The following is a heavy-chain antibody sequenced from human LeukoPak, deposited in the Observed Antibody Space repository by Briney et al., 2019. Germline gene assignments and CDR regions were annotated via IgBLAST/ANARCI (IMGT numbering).Heavy chain of an antibody. V-gene: IGHV4-31*03. J-gene: IGHJ6*03. CDR3: ARVSLQVLWKNYMDV. CDR2: IYYSGST. D-gene: IGHD2-2*01. Sequence: PSQTLSLTCTVSGGSISSGGYYWSWIRQHSGKGLEWIGYIYYSGSTYYNPSLKSRVTISVDTSKNQFSLKLSSVTAADTAVYYCARVSLQVLWKNYMDVWGKGTTVTVSS. CDR1: GGSISSGGYY.